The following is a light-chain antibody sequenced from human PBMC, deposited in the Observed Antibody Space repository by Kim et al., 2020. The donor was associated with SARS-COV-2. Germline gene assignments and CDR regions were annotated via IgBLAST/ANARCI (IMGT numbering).Light chain of an antibody. CDR1: SSDVGGYNY. Sequence: QSVLTQPPSASGSPGQSVTISCTGTSSDVGGYNYVSWYQQHPGKAPKLMIYEVTERPSGVPNRFSGSKSGNTASLTVSGLQAEDEADYYCSSYAGTNYPYVFGPGTKVTVL. J-gene: IGLJ1*01. CDR3: SSYAGTNYPYV. CDR2: EVT. V-gene: IGLV2-8*01.